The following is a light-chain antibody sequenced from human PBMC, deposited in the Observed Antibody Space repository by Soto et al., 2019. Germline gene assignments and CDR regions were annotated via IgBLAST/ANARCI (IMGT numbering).Light chain of an antibody. CDR3: QSSDGNNMV. CDR2: EDN. V-gene: IGLV6-57*02. CDR1: SGSIASGY. J-gene: IGLJ2*01. Sequence: NFMLTQPHSVSASPGKTVTISCTGSSGSIASGYVQWYQQRPGSAPTTLIYEDNQRPAGVPDRFSGSIDSSSNSASLTISWLRPEDEADYYCQSSDGNNMVFGGGTKLTVL.